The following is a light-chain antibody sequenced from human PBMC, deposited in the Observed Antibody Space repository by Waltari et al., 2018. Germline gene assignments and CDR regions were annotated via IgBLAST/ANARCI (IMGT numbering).Light chain of an antibody. CDR3: AAWDDSLSGVV. J-gene: IGLJ2*01. Sequence: QSVVTQPPSASGTPGQRVPISCFGRSPNIGTHFVYWYQQLPGTAPKLLIYRNDQRPSGVPDRFSGSKSASSASLAISGLRSEDEAEYFCAAWDDSLSGVVFGGGTKLTVL. CDR2: RND. V-gene: IGLV1-47*01. CDR1: SPNIGTHF.